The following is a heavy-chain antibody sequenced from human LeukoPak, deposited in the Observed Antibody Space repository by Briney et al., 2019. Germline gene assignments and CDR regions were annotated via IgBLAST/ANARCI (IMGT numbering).Heavy chain of an antibody. CDR1: GGSITNFH. Sequence: SETLSLTCTVSGGSITNFHWSWVRQPAGKGLEWIGRIYTSGSTNYNPSLKSRVTMSVDTSKNQFSLNLSSVTAADTAVYYCAREGVTLTTLIYWGQGTLVTVSS. CDR3: AREGVTLTTLIY. CDR2: IYTSGST. D-gene: IGHD4-17*01. J-gene: IGHJ4*02. V-gene: IGHV4-4*07.